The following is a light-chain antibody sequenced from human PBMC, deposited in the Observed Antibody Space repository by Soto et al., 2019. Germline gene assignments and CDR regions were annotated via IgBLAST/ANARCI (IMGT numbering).Light chain of an antibody. J-gene: IGLJ2*01. CDR1: SSDGGGYNY. CDR2: DVS. CDR3: SSYTSSSTLVV. Sequence: QSALTQPASVSGSPGQSLTISCTGSSSDGGGYNYVSWYQQHPGKAPKLMIYDVSNRPSGVSNRFSGSKSGNTASLTISGLQAEDEADYYCSSYTSSSTLVVFGGGTKVTVL. V-gene: IGLV2-14*01.